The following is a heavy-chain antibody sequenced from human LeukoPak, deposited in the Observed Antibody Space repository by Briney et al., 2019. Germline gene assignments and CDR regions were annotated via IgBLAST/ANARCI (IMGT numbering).Heavy chain of an antibody. J-gene: IGHJ4*02. CDR2: ISSSGSTI. D-gene: IGHD3-22*01. CDR1: GFTFSDYY. V-gene: IGHV3-11*04. Sequence: GGSLRLSCAASGFTFSDYYMSWIRQAPGKGLEWVSYISSSGSTIYYADSVEGRFTISRDNAKNSLYLQMNSLRAEDTAVYYCARGGNYYDSSGYYYKGRFDYWGQGTLVTVSS. CDR3: ARGGNYYDSSGYYYKGRFDY.